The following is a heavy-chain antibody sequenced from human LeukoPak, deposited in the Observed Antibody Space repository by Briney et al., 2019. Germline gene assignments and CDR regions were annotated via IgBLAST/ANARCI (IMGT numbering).Heavy chain of an antibody. Sequence: SETLSLTCTVSGGSISSYYWSWIRQPPGKGLEWIGYIYYSGSTNYNPSLKSRVTISVDTSKNQFSLKLSSVTAADTAVYYCARAELVVPGAFDIWGQGTMVTVSS. D-gene: IGHD2-2*01. CDR3: ARAELVVPGAFDI. J-gene: IGHJ3*02. CDR1: GGSISSYY. V-gene: IGHV4-59*01. CDR2: IYYSGST.